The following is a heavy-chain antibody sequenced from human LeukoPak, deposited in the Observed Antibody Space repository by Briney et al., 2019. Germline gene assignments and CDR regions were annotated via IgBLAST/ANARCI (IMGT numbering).Heavy chain of an antibody. J-gene: IGHJ4*02. D-gene: IGHD1-26*01. CDR1: GFTFSSYS. CDR3: AKVGGSGSYGDLDY. CDR2: ISSSSSTI. V-gene: IGHV3-48*01. Sequence: GGSLRLSCAASGFTFSSYSMNWVRQAPGKGLEWVSYISSSSSTIYYADSVKGRFTISRDNAKNSLYLQMNSLRAEDTAVYYCAKVGGSGSYGDLDYWGQGTLVTVSS.